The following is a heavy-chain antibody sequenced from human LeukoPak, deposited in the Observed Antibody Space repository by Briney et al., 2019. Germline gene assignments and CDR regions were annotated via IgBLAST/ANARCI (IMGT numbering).Heavy chain of an antibody. J-gene: IGHJ4*02. V-gene: IGHV1-69*04. CDR2: IIPILGIA. CDR3: ARGSGGSSDLDY. D-gene: IGHD2-15*01. Sequence: SVKVSCKASGGTFSSYAISWVRQAPGQGLEWMGRIIPILGIANYAQKFQGRVTITADKSTSTAYMELSSLRSEDTAVYYCARGSGGSSDLDYWGQGTLVTVSS. CDR1: GGTFSSYA.